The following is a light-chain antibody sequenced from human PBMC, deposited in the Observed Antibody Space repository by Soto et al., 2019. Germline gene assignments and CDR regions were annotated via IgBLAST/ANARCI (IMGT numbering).Light chain of an antibody. V-gene: IGKV1-5*01. CDR3: QQYNSYRT. Sequence: VTQSLPTQSASLSDRVTITCRASQSISSWLAWYQQKPGKAPKLLIYDASSLESGVPSRFSGSGSGTEFTLTISSLQPDDFATYYCQQYNSYRTFGQGTKVDIK. J-gene: IGKJ1*01. CDR2: DAS. CDR1: QSISSW.